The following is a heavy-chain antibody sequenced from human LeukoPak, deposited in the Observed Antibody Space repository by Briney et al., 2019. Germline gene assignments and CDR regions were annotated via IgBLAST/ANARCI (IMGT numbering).Heavy chain of an antibody. Sequence: ASVKVSCKASGGTFGSYGISWVRQAPGQGLEWMGWISAYNGNTNYAQNLQGRVTMTTDTSTSIAYMELRSLGSDDTAVYYCARFSIAANWFDPWGQGTLVTVSS. J-gene: IGHJ5*02. CDR2: ISAYNGNT. CDR1: GGTFGSYG. D-gene: IGHD6-25*01. CDR3: ARFSIAANWFDP. V-gene: IGHV1-18*01.